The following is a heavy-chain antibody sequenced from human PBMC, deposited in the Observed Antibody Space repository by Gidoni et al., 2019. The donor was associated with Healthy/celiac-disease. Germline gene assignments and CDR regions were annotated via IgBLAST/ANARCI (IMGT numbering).Heavy chain of an antibody. CDR3: ARGPGRSTVPADYYYYGMDV. V-gene: IGHV3-21*01. D-gene: IGHD2-2*01. CDR2: ISSSSSYI. CDR1: GFTFSSYR. J-gene: IGHJ6*02. Sequence: EVQLVESGGGLVKPGGSLRLSCAASGFTFSSYRMNWVRQAPGKGLELVSAISSSSSYIYYADSVKGRFTIARDNAKNSLYRKMNSLGAEDTAVYYCARGPGRSTVPADYYYYGMDVWGQGTTVTVSS.